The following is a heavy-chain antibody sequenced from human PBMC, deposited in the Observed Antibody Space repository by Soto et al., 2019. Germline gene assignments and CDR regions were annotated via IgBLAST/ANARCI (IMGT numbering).Heavy chain of an antibody. Sequence: QVQLVQSGAEVKKPGSSVKVSCKASGGTFSSFAIDWVRQAPGQGLEWMGDIIPMFGTVTYAQKFQGRVTITADESTTTVYMELSSLRSEDTAVYYCAREATAHSSGWHFWGQGTLVTVSS. CDR2: IIPMFGTV. CDR3: AREATAHSSGWHF. J-gene: IGHJ4*02. V-gene: IGHV1-69*12. CDR1: GGTFSSFA. D-gene: IGHD6-19*01.